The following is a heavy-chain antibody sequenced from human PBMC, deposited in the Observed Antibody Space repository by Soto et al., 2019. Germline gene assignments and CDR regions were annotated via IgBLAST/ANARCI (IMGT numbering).Heavy chain of an antibody. CDR1: GYTFTSYA. D-gene: IGHD2-15*01. CDR3: AGVDIVVVVAATPFDY. Sequence: QVQLVQSGAEVKKPGASVKVSCKASGYTFTSYAMHWVRQAPGQRLEWMGWINAGNGNTKYSQKFQGRVTITRDTSASTAYMELSSLRSEDTAVYYCAGVDIVVVVAATPFDYGGQGTLVTVSS. J-gene: IGHJ4*02. V-gene: IGHV1-3*01. CDR2: INAGNGNT.